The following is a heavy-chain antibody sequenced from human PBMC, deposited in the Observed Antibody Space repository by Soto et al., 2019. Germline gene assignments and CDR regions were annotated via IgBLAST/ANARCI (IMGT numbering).Heavy chain of an antibody. CDR3: AKDEVRTPSLYAMDV. D-gene: IGHD3-10*01. CDR2: ISYDGSNR. CDR1: GFTFSSYA. Sequence: PGGSLRLSCAASGFTFSSYAMHWVRQAPGKGLEWVAVISYDGSNRNSADSVKGRFTISRDNSKNTLYLQMNSLRVEDTAVYYCAKDEVRTPSLYAMDVWGQGTTVTVSS. V-gene: IGHV3-30*04. J-gene: IGHJ6*02.